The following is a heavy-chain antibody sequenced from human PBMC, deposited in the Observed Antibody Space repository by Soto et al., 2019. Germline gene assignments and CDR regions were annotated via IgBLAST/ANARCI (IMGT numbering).Heavy chain of an antibody. CDR2: IIPIFGTA. D-gene: IGHD3-22*01. CDR3: ASTKYDSSAYYYWYLGL. V-gene: IGHV1-69*06. J-gene: IGHJ2*01. Sequence: QVQLVQSGGEVKKTGASVEVSCQASEDTFRNYAISWVRQAPGQGLEWMGGIIPIFGTANYAQKFQGRVTITADTSANTVYLELSSLRSEDTAVYYCASTKYDSSAYYYWYLGLWGRGTLVTVSS. CDR1: EDTFRNYA.